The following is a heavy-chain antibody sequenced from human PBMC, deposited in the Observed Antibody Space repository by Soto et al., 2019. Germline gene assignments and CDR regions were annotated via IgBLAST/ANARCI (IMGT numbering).Heavy chain of an antibody. CDR1: GDSFSGYS. CDR3: AREGNLGRWLQPLDF. D-gene: IGHD5-12*01. V-gene: IGHV4-59*01. Sequence: SETLSLTCAVYGDSFSGYSWSWIRQPPGKGLEWIGNIHYNGNTKYNPSLKSRVTMSVDTSKNQFSLKLISVTAADTAKYFCAREGNLGRWLQPLDFWGQGTLVTVSS. CDR2: IHYNGNT. J-gene: IGHJ4*02.